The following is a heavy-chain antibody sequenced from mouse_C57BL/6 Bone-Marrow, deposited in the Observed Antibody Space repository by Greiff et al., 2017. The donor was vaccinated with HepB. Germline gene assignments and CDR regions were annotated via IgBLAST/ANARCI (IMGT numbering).Heavy chain of an antibody. CDR1: GYTFTDYY. Sequence: VQLQQSGAELVRPGASVKLSCKASGYTFTDYYINWVKQRPGQGLEWIARIYPGSGNTYYNEKFKGKATLTAEKSSSTAYMQRSSLTSEDSAVYFCARTLPYWYFDVWGTGTTVTVSS. J-gene: IGHJ1*03. CDR2: IYPGSGNT. CDR3: ARTLPYWYFDV. V-gene: IGHV1-76*01.